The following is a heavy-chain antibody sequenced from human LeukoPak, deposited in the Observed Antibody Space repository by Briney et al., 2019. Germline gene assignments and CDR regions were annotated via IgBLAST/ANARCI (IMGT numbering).Heavy chain of an antibody. J-gene: IGHJ6*02. V-gene: IGHV3-21*01. CDR3: AGDAIDYDFWSGYSLLYGMDV. CDR1: GFTFSRYS. D-gene: IGHD3-3*01. Sequence: GGSLRLSCAASGFTFSRYSMNWVRQAPGKGLEWVSSISSSSSYIYYADSVKGRFTISRDNAKNSLYLQMNSLRAEDAAVYYCAGDAIDYDFWSGYSLLYGMDVWGQGTTVTVSS. CDR2: ISSSSSYI.